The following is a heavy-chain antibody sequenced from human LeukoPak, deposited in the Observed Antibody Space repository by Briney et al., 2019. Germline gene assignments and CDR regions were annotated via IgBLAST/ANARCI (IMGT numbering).Heavy chain of an antibody. J-gene: IGHJ6*02. Sequence: PGGSLRLSCAASGFTFSSYGMHWVRQAPGKGLEWVAVISYDGSNKYYADSVKGRFTISRDNSKNTLYLQMNSLRAEDTAVYYCEKGRGLYYYYGMDVWGQGTTVTVSS. CDR1: GFTFSSYG. CDR3: EKGRGLYYYYGMDV. CDR2: ISYDGSNK. V-gene: IGHV3-30*18.